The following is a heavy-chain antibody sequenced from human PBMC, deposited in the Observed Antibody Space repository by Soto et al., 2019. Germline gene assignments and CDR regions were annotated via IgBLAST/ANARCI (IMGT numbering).Heavy chain of an antibody. D-gene: IGHD3-3*01. V-gene: IGHV3-33*01. CDR1: GFTFSSYG. CDR3: ARNYDFWSGYYRIYYYGMDV. Sequence: PGGSLRLSCAASGFTFSSYGMHWVRQAPDKGLEWVAVIWYDGSNKYYADSVKGRFTISRDNSKNTLYLQMNSLRAEDTAVYYCARNYDFWSGYYRIYYYGMDVWGQGTTVTVSS. J-gene: IGHJ6*02. CDR2: IWYDGSNK.